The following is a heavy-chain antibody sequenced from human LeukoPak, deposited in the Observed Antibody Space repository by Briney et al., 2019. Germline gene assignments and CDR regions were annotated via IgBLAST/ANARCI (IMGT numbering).Heavy chain of an antibody. D-gene: IGHD3-16*02. CDR1: GYTLTELS. CDR3: ATVSPMITFGGVIVIRDAFDI. J-gene: IGHJ3*02. Sequence: ASVKVSCKVSGYTLTELSMHWVRQAPGKGLEWMGGFDPKDGETIYAQKFQGRVAMTEDTSTDTAYMELSSLRSEDTAVYYCATVSPMITFGGVIVIRDAFDIWGQGTMVTVSS. V-gene: IGHV1-24*01. CDR2: FDPKDGET.